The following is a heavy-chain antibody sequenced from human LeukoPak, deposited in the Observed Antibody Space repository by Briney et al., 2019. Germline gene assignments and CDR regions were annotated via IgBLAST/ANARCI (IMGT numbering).Heavy chain of an antibody. CDR3: ARVRYSGSYSFDY. D-gene: IGHD1-26*01. V-gene: IGHV3-53*01. Sequence: GGSLRLSCAASGFTVSSNYMSWVRQAPGKGLEWVSVIYSGGSTYYADSVKGRFTISRDNSKNTLYLQMNSLRAEDTAVYYCARVRYSGSYSFDYWGQGTLVTVSS. CDR2: IYSGGST. J-gene: IGHJ4*02. CDR1: GFTVSSNY.